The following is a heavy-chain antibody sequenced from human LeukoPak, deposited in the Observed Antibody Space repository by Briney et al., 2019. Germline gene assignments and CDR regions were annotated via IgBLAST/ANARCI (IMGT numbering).Heavy chain of an antibody. Sequence: SETLSLTCTVSGGSICSYYWSWIRQPAGKGLEWIGRIYTSGSTNYNPSLKSRVTMSVDTSKNQFSLKLSSVTAADTAVYYCARDHIVVGATGWFDPWGQGTLVTVSS. V-gene: IGHV4-4*07. D-gene: IGHD1-26*01. CDR3: ARDHIVVGATGWFDP. J-gene: IGHJ5*02. CDR1: GGSICSYY. CDR2: IYTSGST.